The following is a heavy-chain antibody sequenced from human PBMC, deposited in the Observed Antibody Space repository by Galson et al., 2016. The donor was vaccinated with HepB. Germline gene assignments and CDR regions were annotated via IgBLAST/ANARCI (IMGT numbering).Heavy chain of an antibody. V-gene: IGHV1-18*01. Sequence: SVKVSCKASGYTFSSYAIGWVRQAPGQGLEWMGWISTYNGYTKYAQNIQGRVTMTTDTVTSTAYMELRGLRSDDTAVYYCARDGGDIYYDSLCDFWADTWGQGTLVTVSS. CDR3: ARDGGDIYYDSLCDFWADT. D-gene: IGHD3-22*01. J-gene: IGHJ5*02. CDR2: ISTYNGYT. CDR1: GYTFSSYA.